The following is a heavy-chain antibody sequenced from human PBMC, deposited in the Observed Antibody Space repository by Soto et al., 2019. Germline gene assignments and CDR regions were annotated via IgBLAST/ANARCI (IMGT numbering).Heavy chain of an antibody. D-gene: IGHD3-22*01. CDR1: GYRFTSYW. CDR3: ARKDKSGYFNWFDP. CDR2: IFPSDSDT. V-gene: IGHV5-51*01. J-gene: IGHJ5*02. Sequence: PGESLKISCRTSGYRFTSYWVAWVRQMPGKGLEWMGIIFPSDSDTRYSPSFQGQVTISADRSTSTVFLQWASLKASDTAVYFCARKDKSGYFNWFDPWGQGTLVTVSS.